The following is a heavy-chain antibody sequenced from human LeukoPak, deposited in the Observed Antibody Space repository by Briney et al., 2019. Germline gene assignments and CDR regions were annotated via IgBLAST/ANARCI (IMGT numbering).Heavy chain of an antibody. CDR1: GFTFSSYW. J-gene: IGHJ3*01. V-gene: IGHV3-7*01. CDR2: IKQDGSEK. Sequence: PGGSLRLSCAASGFTFSSYWMSWVRQAPGKGLEWVANIKQDGSEKYYVDSVKGRFTISRDNAKNSLYLQMNSLRAEDTAVYYCASPIAAAVKGPDAFDVWGQGTMVTVSS. D-gene: IGHD6-13*01. CDR3: ASPIAAAVKGPDAFDV.